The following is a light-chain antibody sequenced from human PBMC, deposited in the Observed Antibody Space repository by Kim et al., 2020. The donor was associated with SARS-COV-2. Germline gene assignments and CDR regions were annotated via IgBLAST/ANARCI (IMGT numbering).Light chain of an antibody. Sequence: GKMVTISCSGTSSNIGNNYVSWYQYVPGTAPKLLICENDERPSGIPDRFSGSKSGTSATLAITGLQSGDEADYYCATWDSSLSAGVFGTGTQLTVL. CDR1: SSNIGNNY. J-gene: IGLJ3*02. V-gene: IGLV1-51*01. CDR2: END. CDR3: ATWDSSLSAGV.